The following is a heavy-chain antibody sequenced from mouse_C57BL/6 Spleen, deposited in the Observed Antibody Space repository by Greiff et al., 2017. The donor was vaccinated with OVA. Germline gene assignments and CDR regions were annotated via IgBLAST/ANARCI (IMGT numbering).Heavy chain of an antibody. Sequence: EVQLQKSGPELVKPGASVKISCKASGYSFTDYNMNWVKQSTGKSLEWIGVINPNYGTTSYNQKFKGKATLTVDQSSSTAYMQLDSLTSEDSAVYYCAGYYGSSFYFDYWGQGTTLTVSS. D-gene: IGHD1-1*01. J-gene: IGHJ2*01. CDR1: GYSFTDYN. CDR3: AGYYGSSFYFDY. CDR2: INPNYGTT. V-gene: IGHV1-39*01.